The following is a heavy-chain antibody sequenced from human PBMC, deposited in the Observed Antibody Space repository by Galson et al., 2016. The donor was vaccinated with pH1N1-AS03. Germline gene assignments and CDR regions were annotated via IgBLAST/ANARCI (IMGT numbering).Heavy chain of an antibody. CDR3: ARPASDSSVYSVFDF. D-gene: IGHD3-22*01. Sequence: SVKVSCKASGGTFSSSAISWLRQAPGQGLEWMGGILPGLGSATYAQNLQGGVTITADESTTKAYMELRSLRSDDTAVYYCARPASDSSVYSVFDFWGQGTLVTVSS. CDR2: ILPGLGSA. CDR1: GGTFSSSA. V-gene: IGHV1-69*13. J-gene: IGHJ4*02.